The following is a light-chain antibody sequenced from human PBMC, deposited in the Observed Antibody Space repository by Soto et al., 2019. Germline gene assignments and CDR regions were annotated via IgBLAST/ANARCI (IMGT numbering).Light chain of an antibody. CDR3: QKYGSSPQT. Sequence: ESVLTQSPGTLPLSPGERATLSCRASQSVRSGFLAWYQQKPGQAPRLLIYGASSRATGIPDRFSGIAAGIDFTLTISSVEPEDFAVYYCQKYGSSPQTFGPGTKVEIK. V-gene: IGKV3-20*01. CDR2: GAS. CDR1: QSVRSGF. J-gene: IGKJ1*01.